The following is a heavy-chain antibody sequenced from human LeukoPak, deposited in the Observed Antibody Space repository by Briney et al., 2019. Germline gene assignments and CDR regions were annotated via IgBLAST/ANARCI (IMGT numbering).Heavy chain of an antibody. Sequence: GESLQISCKGSGYSFTSYWIGWVRQLPGKGLECMGIIYPGDSDTRYSPSFQGQVTISADRSISTAYLQWSSLKASDTAMYARHETGPYFDYWGQGTLVTVSS. V-gene: IGHV5-51*01. CDR1: GYSFTSYW. J-gene: IGHJ4*02. CDR2: IYPGDSDT. D-gene: IGHD1-1*01. CDR3: HETGPYFDY.